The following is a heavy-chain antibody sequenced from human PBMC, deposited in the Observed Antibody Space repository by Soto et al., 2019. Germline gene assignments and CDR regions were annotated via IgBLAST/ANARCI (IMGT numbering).Heavy chain of an antibody. CDR3: AGDVVVHHPGWFDP. CDR2: ISAYNGNT. CDR1: GYTFTSYG. Sequence: ASVKVSCKASGYTFTSYGISWVRQAPGQGLEWMGWISAYNGNTNYAQKLQGRVTMTTDTSTSTAYMELRSLRSDDTAVYYCAGDVVVHHPGWFDPWGQGTLVTVSS. D-gene: IGHD3-22*01. V-gene: IGHV1-18*01. J-gene: IGHJ5*02.